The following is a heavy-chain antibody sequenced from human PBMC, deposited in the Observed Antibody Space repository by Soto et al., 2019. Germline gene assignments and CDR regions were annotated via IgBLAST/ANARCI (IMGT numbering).Heavy chain of an antibody. D-gene: IGHD1-26*01. V-gene: IGHV3-30*18. J-gene: IGHJ4*02. CDR2: ISYDGSNK. CDR1: GFTFSSYG. CDR3: AKNRGGMWELPFDY. Sequence: QVQLVESGGGVVQPGRSLRLSCAASGFTFSSYGMHWVRQAPGKGLEWVAVISYDGSNKYYADSVKGRFTISRDNSKNTLYLQMNSLRAEDTAVYYCAKNRGGMWELPFDYWGQGTLVTVSS.